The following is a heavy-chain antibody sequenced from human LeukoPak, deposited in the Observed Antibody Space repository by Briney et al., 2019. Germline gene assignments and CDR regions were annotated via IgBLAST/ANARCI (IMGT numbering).Heavy chain of an antibody. V-gene: IGHV5-51*01. CDR3: ARTRGDTSGYYYFDN. D-gene: IGHD3-22*01. CDR1: GYSFTNYW. CDR2: IYLGDSDT. J-gene: IGHJ4*02. Sequence: GESLKISCKGSGYSFTNYWIGWVRQMPGKGLEWMGIIYLGDSDTRYSPSFQGQVTISADKSISTAYLQWSSLKASDTAMYYCARTRGDTSGYYYFDNWGQGTLVTVSS.